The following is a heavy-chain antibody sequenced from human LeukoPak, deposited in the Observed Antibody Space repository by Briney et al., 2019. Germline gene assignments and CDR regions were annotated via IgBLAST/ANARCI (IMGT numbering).Heavy chain of an antibody. D-gene: IGHD1-26*01. Sequence: GGSLRLSCTASGFTFGDYAMSWVRQAPGKGLEWVGFIRNKAYGATTEYAASVKVRFTISRDDSKSIAYLQMHSLKTEYTAVYYCTRVPMRGSSNWAYFDYWGQGTLVTVAS. CDR3: TRVPMRGSSNWAYFDY. V-gene: IGHV3-49*04. J-gene: IGHJ4*02. CDR1: GFTFGDYA. CDR2: IRNKAYGATT.